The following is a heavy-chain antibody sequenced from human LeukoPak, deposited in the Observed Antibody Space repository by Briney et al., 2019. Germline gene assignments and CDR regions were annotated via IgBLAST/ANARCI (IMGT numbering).Heavy chain of an antibody. J-gene: IGHJ4*02. CDR2: ISPDGSGT. CDR1: GFTFSSYW. Sequence: QAGGSLRLSCVASGFTFSSYWMSWVRQAPGKGLEWAANISPDGSGTFYVDSVKGRFTVSRDNAKNSLSLQMNSLRVEDTAMYYCVRSIDYWGQGTLVTVSS. V-gene: IGHV3-7*01. CDR3: VRSIDY.